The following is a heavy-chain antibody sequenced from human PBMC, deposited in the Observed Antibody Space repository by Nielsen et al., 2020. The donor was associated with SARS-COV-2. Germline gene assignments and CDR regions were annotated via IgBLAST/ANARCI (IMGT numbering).Heavy chain of an antibody. V-gene: IGHV3-23*01. CDR3: AKDKVTGSSDYLDY. J-gene: IGHJ4*02. CDR1: GFTFRSYA. Sequence: GESLKISCAASGFTFRSYAMSWVRQAPGKGLEWVSTISGGGSGTYYADSVKGRLTISSNNSKNTLYLQMNGLRAEDTAIYYCAKDKVTGSSDYLDYWGQGTLVTVSS. CDR2: ISGGGSGT. D-gene: IGHD1-20*01.